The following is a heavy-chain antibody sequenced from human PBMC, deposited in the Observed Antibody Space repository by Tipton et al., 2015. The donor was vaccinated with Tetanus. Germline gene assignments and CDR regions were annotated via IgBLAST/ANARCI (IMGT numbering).Heavy chain of an antibody. D-gene: IGHD6-25*01. CDR3: ASGSALDY. Sequence: VQLVQSGGGLVRPGGSLRLSCEVSGFTFSNYRMNWVRQAPGKGLEWVSSISSTSSYINYSDSVKGRFTISRDNAKNSLYLQMSSLRDEDTAVYYCASGSALDYWGQGTLVTVSS. CDR2: ISSTSSYI. V-gene: IGHV3-21*01. CDR1: GFTFSNYR. J-gene: IGHJ4*02.